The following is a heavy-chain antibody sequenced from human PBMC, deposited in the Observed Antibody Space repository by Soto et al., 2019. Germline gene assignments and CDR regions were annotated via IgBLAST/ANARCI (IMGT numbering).Heavy chain of an antibody. Sequence: EVQLVESGGGLVQPGGSLRLSCSASGFTFSSYAMHWVRQAPGKGLEYVSVISSNGGSTYYADPVKGRFTISRDNSKNTLYLQMSSLRAEDTAVYYCVKILQYSYGLPHWGQGTLVTVSS. J-gene: IGHJ4*02. V-gene: IGHV3-64D*06. D-gene: IGHD5-18*01. CDR2: ISSNGGST. CDR3: VKILQYSYGLPH. CDR1: GFTFSSYA.